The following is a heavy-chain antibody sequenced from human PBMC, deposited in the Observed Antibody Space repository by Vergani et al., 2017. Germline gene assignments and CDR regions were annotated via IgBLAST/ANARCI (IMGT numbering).Heavy chain of an antibody. J-gene: IGHJ4*02. CDR3: AKDGRGNGDYVLDY. CDR1: GFTFSSYS. CDR2: ISSSSSYI. D-gene: IGHD4-17*01. Sequence: EVQLVESGGGLVKPGGSLRLSCAASGFTFSSYSMNWVRQAPGKGLEWVSSISSSSSYIYYADSVKGRFTISRDNSKNTLYLQMNSLRAEDTAVYYCAKDGRGNGDYVLDYWGQGTLVTVSS. V-gene: IGHV3-21*04.